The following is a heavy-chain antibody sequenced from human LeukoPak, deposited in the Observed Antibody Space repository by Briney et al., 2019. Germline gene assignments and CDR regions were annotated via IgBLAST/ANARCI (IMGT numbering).Heavy chain of an antibody. J-gene: IGHJ4*02. CDR2: ISGSGGST. Sequence: GGSLRLSCAASGFTFSSYAMSWVRRAPGKGLEWVSAISGSGGSTYYADSVKGGFTISRDNSKNTLYLQMNSLRAEDTAVYYCAKGFPSYDFWSGYRGFDYWGQGTLVTVSS. CDR3: AKGFPSYDFWSGYRGFDY. CDR1: GFTFSSYA. V-gene: IGHV3-23*01. D-gene: IGHD3-3*01.